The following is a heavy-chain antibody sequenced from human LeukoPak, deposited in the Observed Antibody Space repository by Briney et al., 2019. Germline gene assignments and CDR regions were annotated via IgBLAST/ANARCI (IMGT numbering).Heavy chain of an antibody. CDR1: GGSFSGYY. CDR3: ARGGYCSSTSCYWGNSLGFDP. D-gene: IGHD2-2*01. V-gene: IGHV4-34*01. J-gene: IGHJ5*02. CDR2: INHSGST. Sequence: SETLSLTCALYGGSFSGYYWSWIRQPPGKGLEWIGEINHSGSTNYNPSLKSRVTISVDTSKNQFSLKLSSVTAADTAVYYCARGGYCSSTSCYWGNSLGFDPWGQGTLVTVSS.